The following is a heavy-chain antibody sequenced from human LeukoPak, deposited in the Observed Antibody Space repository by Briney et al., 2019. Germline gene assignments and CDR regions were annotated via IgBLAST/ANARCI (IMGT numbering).Heavy chain of an antibody. D-gene: IGHD3-10*01. CDR2: ISISGSTI. J-gene: IGHJ5*02. CDR3: TRHGDYYGSGSYSS. V-gene: IGHV3-11*01. CDR1: GFTFTDYF. Sequence: GGSLRLSCAASGFTFTDYFMNWIRQAPGKGLEWVSSISISGSTIYYADSVKGRFTISRDNAKNSLYLQMNSLRAEDTAVYYCTRHGDYYGSGSYSSWGQGTLVTVSS.